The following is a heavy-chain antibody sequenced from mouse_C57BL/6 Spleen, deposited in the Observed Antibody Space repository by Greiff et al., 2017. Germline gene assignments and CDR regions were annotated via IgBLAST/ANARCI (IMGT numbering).Heavy chain of an antibody. CDR3: ARSITTVDYFDY. Sequence: QVQLQQPGAELVMPGASVKLSCKASGYTFTSYWMHWVKQRPGQGLEWIGEIDPSDSYTNYNQKFKGKSTLTVDKSSRTTYMRLSSLTSEDSAVYYCARSITTVDYFDYWGQGTTLTVSS. V-gene: IGHV1-69*01. CDR2: IDPSDSYT. J-gene: IGHJ2*01. D-gene: IGHD1-1*01. CDR1: GYTFTSYW.